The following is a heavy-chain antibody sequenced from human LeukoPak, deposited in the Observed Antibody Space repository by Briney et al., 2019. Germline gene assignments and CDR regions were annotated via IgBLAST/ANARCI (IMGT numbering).Heavy chain of an antibody. J-gene: IGHJ4*02. D-gene: IGHD2-2*03. CDR2: INPNSGGT. Sequence: ASVKVSCKASGYTFTGYYMHWLRQAPGQGLEWMGWINPNSGGTNYAQKFQGRVTTTRDTSISTAYMELSRLRSDDTAVYYCARMDIVVVPAAHRDYWGQGTLVTVSS. CDR3: ARMDIVVVPAAHRDY. CDR1: GYTFTGYY. V-gene: IGHV1-2*02.